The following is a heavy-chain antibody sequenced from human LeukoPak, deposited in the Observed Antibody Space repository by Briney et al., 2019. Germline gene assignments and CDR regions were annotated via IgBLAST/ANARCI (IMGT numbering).Heavy chain of an antibody. J-gene: IGHJ3*02. V-gene: IGHV1-2*02. CDR1: GYTFTGFH. CDR3: ARTSEQAFDI. Sequence: ASVKVSCKASGYTFTGFHVHWVRLTPGQGLEWLGWINPDSGVTFYAQQFQGRVIMTRDTSISTVYMELTNLRSDDTAVYYCARTSEQAFDIWGQGTMVTVSS. D-gene: IGHD1-26*01. CDR2: INPDSGVT.